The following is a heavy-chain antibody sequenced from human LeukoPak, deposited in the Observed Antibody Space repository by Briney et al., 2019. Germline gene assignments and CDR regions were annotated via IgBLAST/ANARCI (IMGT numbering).Heavy chain of an antibody. CDR1: GFTFSSYD. V-gene: IGHV3-48*03. CDR3: VRDAPGSNTGDY. Sequence: GGSLRLSCEASGFTFSSYDMNWVRQAPGKGLEWVSYISERATRIEYADSVKGRFIMSRDDANNLLYLQMNSLRAEDTAVYFCVRDAPGSNTGDYWGQGTLVTVSS. D-gene: IGHD2-8*01. J-gene: IGHJ4*02. CDR2: ISERATRI.